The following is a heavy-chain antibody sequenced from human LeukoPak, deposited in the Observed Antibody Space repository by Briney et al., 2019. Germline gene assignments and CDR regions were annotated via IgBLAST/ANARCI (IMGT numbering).Heavy chain of an antibody. D-gene: IGHD1-26*01. V-gene: IGHV4-39*01. CDR3: ARLLKYSGSYYCDF. CDR1: GGSVSSTRHY. J-gene: IGHJ4*02. CDR2: MYYSGST. Sequence: PSETLSLTCTVSGGSVSSTRHYWGWIRQPPGKGLEWIGNMYYSGSTYYNPSLRSRVTTSVDTTKNQSSLKLGSVTAADTAVYYCARLLKYSGSYYCDFWGQGTLVTVSS.